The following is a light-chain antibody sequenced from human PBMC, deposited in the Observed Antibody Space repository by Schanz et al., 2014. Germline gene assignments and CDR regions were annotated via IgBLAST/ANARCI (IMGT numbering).Light chain of an antibody. CDR3: QQCYSHPT. J-gene: IGKJ1*01. CDR2: SAS. V-gene: IGKV1-39*01. CDR1: QSISNY. Sequence: DIQMTQSPSSLSASVGDRVTITCRASQSISNYLNWYQQSPGKAPKLLIYSASSLHSGVPSRFSGSGSGTDFTLTISSLQPEDVATYYCQQCYSHPTFGQGTKVEIK.